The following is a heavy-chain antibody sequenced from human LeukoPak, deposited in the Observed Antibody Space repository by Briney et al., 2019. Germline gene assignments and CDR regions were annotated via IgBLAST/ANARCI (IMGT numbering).Heavy chain of an antibody. CDR1: GGSIGSGGYS. V-gene: IGHV4-30-2*02. Sequence: SQTLSLTCAVSGGSIGSGGYSWSWIRQPPGKGLEWIGYIYHSGSTYYNPSLKSRVTISVDTSKNQFSLKLSSVTAADTAVYYCARESITIFGVVTGDAFDIWGQGTMVTVSS. D-gene: IGHD3-3*01. CDR2: IYHSGST. CDR3: ARESITIFGVVTGDAFDI. J-gene: IGHJ3*02.